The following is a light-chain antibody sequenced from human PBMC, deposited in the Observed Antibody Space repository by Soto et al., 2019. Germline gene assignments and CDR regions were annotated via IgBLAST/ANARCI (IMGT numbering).Light chain of an antibody. V-gene: IGKV3-11*01. J-gene: IGKJ4*01. CDR2: DAS. CDR3: QQRSNWPLT. CDR1: QSVSSY. Sequence: EIGLKESPSTLSLTPGERATLSCRASQSVSSYLAWYQQKPGQAPRLLIYDASNRATGIPARFSGSGSGTDFTLTISSLEPEDFAVYYCQQRSNWPLTFCGGTKVDIK.